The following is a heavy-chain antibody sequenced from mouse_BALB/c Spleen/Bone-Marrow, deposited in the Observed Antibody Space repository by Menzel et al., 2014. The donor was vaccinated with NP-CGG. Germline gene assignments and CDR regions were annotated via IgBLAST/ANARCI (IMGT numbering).Heavy chain of an antibody. Sequence: VQLPQSGAELLKPGLSVKISCKATGYTFSSYWIEWVKQRPGHGLEWIGEILPGSGSTNYNEKFKGKATFTADTSSNTAYVQLSSLTSEDSAVYYCARSGFAYWGQGTLVTVSA. J-gene: IGHJ3*01. V-gene: IGHV1-9*01. CDR2: ILPGSGST. CDR3: ARSGFAY. CDR1: GYTFSSYW.